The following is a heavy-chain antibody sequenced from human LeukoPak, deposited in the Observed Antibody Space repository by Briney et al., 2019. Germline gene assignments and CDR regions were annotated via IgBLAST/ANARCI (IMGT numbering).Heavy chain of an antibody. CDR2: DYSSGPT. CDR1: GGSITSYY. J-gene: IGHJ2*01. Sequence: SETLDVTGTATGGSITSYYCSWIREPGGEGLEGIGRDYSSGPTHYNPSLQSRATMSVESYKHGCSLMLNYVTAADTAVYYCARGRYCTTTSCTYWYFDLWGRGTLVTVSS. V-gene: IGHV4-4*07. CDR3: ARGRYCTTTSCTYWYFDL. D-gene: IGHD2-2*01.